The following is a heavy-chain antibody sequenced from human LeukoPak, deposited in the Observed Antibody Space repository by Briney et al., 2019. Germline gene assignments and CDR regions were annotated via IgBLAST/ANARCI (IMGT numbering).Heavy chain of an antibody. J-gene: IGHJ4*02. CDR2: ISYDGSNK. D-gene: IGHD4-11*01. V-gene: IGHV3-30*04. Sequence: GGSLRLSCAASGFTFSSYAMHWVRQAPGKGLEWVAVISYDGSNKYYADSVKGRFTISRDNSKNTLYLQMNSLRAEDTAVYYCARRLQRYYFDYWGQGTLVTVSS. CDR3: ARRLQRYYFDY. CDR1: GFTFSSYA.